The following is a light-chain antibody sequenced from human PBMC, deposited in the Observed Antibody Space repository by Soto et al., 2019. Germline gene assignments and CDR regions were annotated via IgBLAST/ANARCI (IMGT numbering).Light chain of an antibody. CDR2: DAS. Sequence: IQMTQSPSSLSASVGDRVTITCQATQDIRKYLNWYQQKPGKAPKLLIYDASSLETGVPSRFSGSGSGTDFTLTISSLQPEDFATYYCQQVNSFPSTFGQGTRLEIK. J-gene: IGKJ5*01. V-gene: IGKV1-33*01. CDR3: QQVNSFPST. CDR1: QDIRKY.